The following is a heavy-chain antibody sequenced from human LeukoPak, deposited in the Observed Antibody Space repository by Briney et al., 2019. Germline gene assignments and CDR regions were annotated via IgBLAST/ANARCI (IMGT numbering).Heavy chain of an antibody. D-gene: IGHD3-9*01. V-gene: IGHV4-39*01. CDR2: IYYSGSP. CDR1: GGSISSSSYY. Sequence: PSETLSLTCTVSGGSISSSSYYWGWIRQPPGKGLEWLGCIYYSGSPYYNPSLKSRVTISVDTSKNQFSLKLSSVTAADTSVYYCATPGVLRYFDWLGRDYYYYVMDVWGQGTTVTVSS. J-gene: IGHJ6*02. CDR3: ATPGVLRYFDWLGRDYYYYVMDV.